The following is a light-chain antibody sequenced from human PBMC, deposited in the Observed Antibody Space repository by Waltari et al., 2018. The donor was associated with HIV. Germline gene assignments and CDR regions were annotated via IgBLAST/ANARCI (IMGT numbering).Light chain of an antibody. J-gene: IGKJ1*01. CDR2: DTS. CDR1: QSITS. CDR3: QQSSFTPPT. V-gene: IGKV1-39*01. Sequence: DIQMTQSQSSLSASLGKRFTITCRASQSITSLEWYQQKPGKAPNLVIYDTSNLRSGVPSRFSGSGSGTDFTLTISGLQPEDFATYYCQQSSFTPPTFGHGTKLEV.